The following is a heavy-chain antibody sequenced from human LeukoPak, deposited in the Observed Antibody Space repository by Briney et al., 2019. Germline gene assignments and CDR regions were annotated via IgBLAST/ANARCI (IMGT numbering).Heavy chain of an antibody. CDR1: GYSFTSYW. D-gene: IGHD6-6*01. CDR3: ARTSIAAPYAFDI. J-gene: IGHJ3*02. V-gene: IGHV5-51*01. Sequence: GESLKISCKGSGYSFTSYWIGWVRQMPGKGLEWMGIFYPGDSDTRYSPSFQGQVTISADKSISTAYLQWSSLKASDTAMYYCARTSIAAPYAFDIWGQGTMVTVSS. CDR2: FYPGDSDT.